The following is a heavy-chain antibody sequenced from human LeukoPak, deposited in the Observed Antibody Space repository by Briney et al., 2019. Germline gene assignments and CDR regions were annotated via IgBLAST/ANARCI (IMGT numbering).Heavy chain of an antibody. CDR2: IYHSGST. J-gene: IGHJ6*03. Sequence: SETLSLTCAVSGYSIRSGYYWGWIRQPPGKGLEWIGSIYHSGSTYYNPSLKSRVTISVDTSKNQFSLKLSSVTAADTAVYYCARRALVVPEELYYYYMDVWGKGTTVTVSS. V-gene: IGHV4-38-2*01. CDR3: ARRALVVPEELYYYYMDV. D-gene: IGHD2-2*01. CDR1: GYSIRSGYY.